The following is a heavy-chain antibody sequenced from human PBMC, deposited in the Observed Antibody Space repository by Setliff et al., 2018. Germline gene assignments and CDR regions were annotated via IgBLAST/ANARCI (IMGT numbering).Heavy chain of an antibody. J-gene: IGHJ4*02. CDR1: GYTFSNYG. D-gene: IGHD3-16*01. CDR3: ARVESLVRGKNILRHFDY. Sequence: ASVKVSCKASGYTFSNYGVTWVRQAPGQGLEWMGWVTVYNGNTKYAQNLQGRLTLTTDISTSTAYMELGSLTTDDTAVYYCARVESLVRGKNILRHFDYWGQGIQVTVSS. V-gene: IGHV1-18*01. CDR2: VTVYNGNT.